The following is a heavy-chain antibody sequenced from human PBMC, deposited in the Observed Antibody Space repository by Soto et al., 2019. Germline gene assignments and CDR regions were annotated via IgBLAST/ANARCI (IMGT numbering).Heavy chain of an antibody. Sequence: GGSLRLSCAASGFTFSSYSMNWVRQAPGKGLEWVSSISSSSSYIYYADSVKGRFTISRDNAKNSLYLQMNSLRAEDTAVYYCARDLLQLMVTTDIDAFDIWGQGTMVTVSS. CDR1: GFTFSSYS. J-gene: IGHJ3*02. CDR2: ISSSSSYI. V-gene: IGHV3-21*01. D-gene: IGHD4-17*01. CDR3: ARDLLQLMVTTDIDAFDI.